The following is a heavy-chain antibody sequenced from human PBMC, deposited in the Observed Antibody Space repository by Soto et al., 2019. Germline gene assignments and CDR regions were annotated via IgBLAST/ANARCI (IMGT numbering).Heavy chain of an antibody. V-gene: IGHV3-30-3*01. CDR3: ARDRGDRDFWIGYPHGWFDP. CDR1: GFTFSSNV. CDR2: ISYDGSNK. D-gene: IGHD3-3*01. J-gene: IGHJ5*02. Sequence: QVQLVESGGGVVQPGRSLRLSCAASGFTFSSNVMHWVRQAPGKGLEWVAVISYDGSNKDYGDSVKGRFTISRDNSENTLYLQMNSLRTEDTAVYYCARDRGDRDFWIGYPHGWFDPWGQGTLVTVSS.